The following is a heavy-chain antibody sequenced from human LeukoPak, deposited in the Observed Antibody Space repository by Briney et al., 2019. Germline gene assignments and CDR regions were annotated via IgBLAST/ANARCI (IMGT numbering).Heavy chain of an antibody. CDR1: GGSISSYY. J-gene: IGHJ4*02. CDR3: ARSPPYYDFWSGYRPFDY. Sequence: SETLSLTCTVSGGSISSYYWSWIRQPPGKGLEWIGYIYYSGSTNYNPSLKSRVTISVDTSKNQFSLKLSSVTAADTAVYYCARSPPYYDFWSGYRPFDYWGQGTLVTVSS. CDR2: IYYSGST. D-gene: IGHD3-3*01. V-gene: IGHV4-59*01.